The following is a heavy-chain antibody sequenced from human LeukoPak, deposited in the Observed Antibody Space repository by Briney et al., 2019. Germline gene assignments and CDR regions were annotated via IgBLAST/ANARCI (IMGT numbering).Heavy chain of an antibody. J-gene: IGHJ6*02. D-gene: IGHD3-10*01. V-gene: IGHV3-7*03. CDR2: IKQDGSEK. CDR3: AKVQGVGSGSSYYYYYGMDV. CDR1: GFTFSSYW. Sequence: PGGSLRLSCAASGFTFSSYWMSWVRQAPGKGLEWVANIKQDGSEKYYVDSVKGRFTISRDNANNSLYLQMNSLRAEDTAVYYCAKVQGVGSGSSYYYYYGMDVWGQGTTVTVSS.